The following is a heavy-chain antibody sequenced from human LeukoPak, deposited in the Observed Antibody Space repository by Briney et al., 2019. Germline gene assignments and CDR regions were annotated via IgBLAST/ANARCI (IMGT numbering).Heavy chain of an antibody. CDR3: ARGRRYRGYNDY. Sequence: PSETLSLTCAVYGGSFSGYYWSWIRQPPGKGLEWIGEINHSGSTNYNPSLKSRVTISVDTSKNQFSLKLSSVTAADTAVYYCARGRRYRGYNDYWGQGTLVTVSS. CDR2: INHSGST. V-gene: IGHV4-34*01. D-gene: IGHD1-14*01. CDR1: GGSFSGYY. J-gene: IGHJ4*02.